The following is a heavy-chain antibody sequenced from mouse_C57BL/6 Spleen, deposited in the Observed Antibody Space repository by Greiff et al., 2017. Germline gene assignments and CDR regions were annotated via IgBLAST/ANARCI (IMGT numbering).Heavy chain of an antibody. J-gene: IGHJ2*01. D-gene: IGHD1-1*01. CDR1: GFNIKDYY. V-gene: IGHV14-2*01. CDR3: ASRDYYGSSQYYFDY. Sequence: VQLQQSGAELVKPGASVKLSCTASGFNIKDYYMHWVKQRTEQGLEWIGRIDPEDGETKYAPKFPGKATITADTSSNTAYLQLSSLTSEDTAVYYCASRDYYGSSQYYFDYWGQGTTLTVSS. CDR2: IDPEDGET.